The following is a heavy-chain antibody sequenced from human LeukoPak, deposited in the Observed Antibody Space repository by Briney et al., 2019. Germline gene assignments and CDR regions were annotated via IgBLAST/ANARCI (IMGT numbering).Heavy chain of an antibody. CDR1: GFTFSSYS. V-gene: IGHV3-21*01. D-gene: IGHD1-14*01. CDR3: ARDQVDRIWYFDY. CDR2: ISSNSIYV. J-gene: IGHJ4*02. Sequence: AGRSLRLSCAASGFTFSSYSMNWVRQAPGKGLEWVSSISSNSIYVFYADSMKGRFTISRDNAKNSLSLQMNSLRAEDTAVYYCARDQVDRIWYFDYWGQGTLVTVSS.